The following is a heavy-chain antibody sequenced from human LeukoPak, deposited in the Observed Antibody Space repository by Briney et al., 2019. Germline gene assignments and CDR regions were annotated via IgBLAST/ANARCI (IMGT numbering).Heavy chain of an antibody. D-gene: IGHD3-3*01. CDR1: GFTFSSYS. J-gene: IGHJ4*02. CDR3: ARAYRQNPITIFGVVIPSSDY. V-gene: IGHV3-64*01. CDR2: ISSNGGST. Sequence: GGSLRLSCAASGFTFSSYSMNWVRQAPGKGLEYVSAISSNGGSTYYANSVKGRFTISRDNSKNTLYLQMGSLRAEDMAVCYCARAYRQNPITIFGVVIPSSDYWGQGTLVTVSS.